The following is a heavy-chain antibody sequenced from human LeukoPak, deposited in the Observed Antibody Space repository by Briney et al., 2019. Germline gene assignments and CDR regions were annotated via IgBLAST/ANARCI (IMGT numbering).Heavy chain of an antibody. CDR1: GGTFSSYA. D-gene: IGHD3-9*01. CDR3: ARGLTGYYKGDYFDY. Sequence: GASVKVSCKASGGTFSSYAISWVRQAPGQGLEWMGGIIPIFGTANYAQKFRGRVTITADESTSTAYMELSSLRSEDTAVCYCARGLTGYYKGDYFDYWGQGTLVTVSS. V-gene: IGHV1-69*13. J-gene: IGHJ4*02. CDR2: IIPIFGTA.